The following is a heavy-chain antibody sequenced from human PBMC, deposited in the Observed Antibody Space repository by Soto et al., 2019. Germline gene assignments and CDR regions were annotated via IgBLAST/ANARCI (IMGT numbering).Heavy chain of an antibody. CDR1: GGSISSGGYY. CDR3: AIDRGGGWYFDL. D-gene: IGHD3-3*01. V-gene: IGHV4-31*03. J-gene: IGHJ2*01. CDR2: IYYSGIT. Sequence: QVQLQESGPGLVKPSQTLSLTCTVSGGSISSGGYYWSWIRQHPGKGLEWIGYIYYSGITYYNPSLTSRVTISVDTSKNQFSLKLSSVTAADTAVYYCAIDRGGGWYFDLWGRGTLVTVSS.